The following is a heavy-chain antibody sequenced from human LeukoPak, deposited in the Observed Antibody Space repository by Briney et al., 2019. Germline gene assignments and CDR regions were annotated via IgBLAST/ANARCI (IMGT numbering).Heavy chain of an antibody. Sequence: PGGSLRLSCAASGFTFGDFYMSWIRQAPGKGLEWVSFTSTTGSTIYYADSVKGRFTISRDNARNSLYLQMNSLRGEDTAVYYCASRQGQIDYWGQGTLVTVSS. CDR2: TSTTGSTI. J-gene: IGHJ4*02. CDR3: ASRQGQIDY. CDR1: GFTFGDFY. V-gene: IGHV3-11*01.